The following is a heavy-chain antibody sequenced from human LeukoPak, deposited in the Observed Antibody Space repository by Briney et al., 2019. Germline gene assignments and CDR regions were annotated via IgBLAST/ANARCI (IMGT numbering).Heavy chain of an antibody. Sequence: SETLSLTCTVSGGSISSGSYYWSWIRQPAGKGLEWIGRIYTSGSTNYNPSLKSRVTISGDTSKNQFSLKLSSVTAADTAVYYCAREYCSGWSHFVYWGQGTLVTVSS. D-gene: IGHD6-19*01. CDR1: GGSISSGSYY. J-gene: IGHJ4*02. CDR3: AREYCSGWSHFVY. CDR2: IYTSGST. V-gene: IGHV4-61*02.